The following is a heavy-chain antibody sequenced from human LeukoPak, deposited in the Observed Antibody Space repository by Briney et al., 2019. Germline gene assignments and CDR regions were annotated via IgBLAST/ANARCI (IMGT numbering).Heavy chain of an antibody. J-gene: IGHJ4*02. D-gene: IGHD3-10*01. V-gene: IGHV3-7*01. CDR2: INKDGSED. Sequence: GGSLRLSCAASGFTFNNYWMSWVRQAPGKGLEWVANINKDGSEDYYVDSVKGRFTISRDNAKNSLYLQMNSLRAEDTAMYYCARPYYYSSGSYTFWGQGTLVTVSS. CDR1: GFTFNNYW. CDR3: ARPYYYSSGSYTF.